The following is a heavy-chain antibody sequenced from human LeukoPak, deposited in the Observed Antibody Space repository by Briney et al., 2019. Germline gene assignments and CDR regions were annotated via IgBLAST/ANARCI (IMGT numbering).Heavy chain of an antibody. Sequence: GRSVRLSCAASGFTFDDYAMHWVRQARAKGLEGVSGISWNSGSIGYADSLRGRFTISRDNAKNPLYLQMNSLRAEDTALYYCAKDIGGGYCSSTSCYGLDYWGQGTLVTVSS. CDR2: ISWNSGSI. D-gene: IGHD2-2*01. V-gene: IGHV3-9*01. CDR3: AKDIGGGYCSSTSCYGLDY. CDR1: GFTFDDYA. J-gene: IGHJ4*02.